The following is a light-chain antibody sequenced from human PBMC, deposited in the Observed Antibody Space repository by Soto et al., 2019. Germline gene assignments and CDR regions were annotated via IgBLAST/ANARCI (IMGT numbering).Light chain of an antibody. CDR1: SSDVGGYNF. CDR3: CSYAGSYTWV. J-gene: IGLJ3*02. Sequence: QSALTQPRSVSGSPGQSVTISCTGTSSDVGGYNFVSWYQQHPGKAPKLMIYDVNKRHSGVPDRFSGSKSGNTASLTISGLQAEDEADYYCCSYAGSYTWVFGGGTKLTVL. CDR2: DVN. V-gene: IGLV2-11*01.